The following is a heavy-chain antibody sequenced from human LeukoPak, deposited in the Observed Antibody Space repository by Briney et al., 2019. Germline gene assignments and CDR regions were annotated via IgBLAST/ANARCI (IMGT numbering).Heavy chain of an antibody. CDR3: ARGLEYSSSSGLGGGY. V-gene: IGHV1-2*02. Sequence: ASVKVSCKASGYTFTGYYMHWVRQAPGQGLEWMGWINPNSGGTNYAQKFQGRVTMTRDTSISTAYMELGRLRSDDTAVYYCARGLEYSSSSGLGGGYWGQGTLVTVSS. CDR2: INPNSGGT. D-gene: IGHD6-6*01. CDR1: GYTFTGYY. J-gene: IGHJ4*02.